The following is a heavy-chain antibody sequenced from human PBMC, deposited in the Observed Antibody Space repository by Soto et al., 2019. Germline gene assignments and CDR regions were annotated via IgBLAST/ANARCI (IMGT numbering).Heavy chain of an antibody. V-gene: IGHV3-23*01. Sequence: GGSLRLCGAASGLTLSSYTMTWVRQAPGKGPEWVSSISGNGESTKYADSVKGRFTISRDNSKNTLYLQINSLRAEDTAVYYCARSRIVMIVVVATYFFDSWAQGALLPVSS. D-gene: IGHD3-22*01. J-gene: IGHJ4*02. CDR2: ISGNGEST. CDR1: GLTLSSYT. CDR3: ARSRIVMIVVVATYFFDS.